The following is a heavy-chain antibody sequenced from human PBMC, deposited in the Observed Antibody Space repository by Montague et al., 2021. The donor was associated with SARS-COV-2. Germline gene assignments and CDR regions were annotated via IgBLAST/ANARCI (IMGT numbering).Heavy chain of an antibody. D-gene: IGHD3-10*01. CDR3: ARQITMVREPFDS. V-gene: IGHV4-59*08. J-gene: IGHJ4*02. CDR1: GDSVSRSY. Sequence: SETLSLTCTVAGDSVSRSYWNWIRQSPGKGLEWIGNIYYYGSVNYNPSPKSRLSISLDTSKNQLSLTSTSVTAADTATYYCARQITMVREPFDSWGQGTLVLVSS. CDR2: IYYYGSV.